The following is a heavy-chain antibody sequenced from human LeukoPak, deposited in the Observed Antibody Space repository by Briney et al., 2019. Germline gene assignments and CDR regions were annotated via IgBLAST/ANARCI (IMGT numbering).Heavy chain of an antibody. D-gene: IGHD3-9*01. CDR1: GGSVSSHY. CDR2: IFYGGNT. V-gene: IGHV4-59*02. J-gene: IGHJ4*02. CDR3: AREVAATGYLHFDY. Sequence: SETLSLTCTVSGGSVSSHYWSWIRQPPGKGLEWIGYIFYGGNTNYSPSLKSRVTISLDTSKNQFSLRLTSVTAADTAVYYCAREVAATGYLHFDYWGQGTLVTVSS.